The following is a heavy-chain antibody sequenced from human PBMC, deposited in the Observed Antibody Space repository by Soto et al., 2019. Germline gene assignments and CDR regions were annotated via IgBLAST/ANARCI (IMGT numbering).Heavy chain of an antibody. Sequence: SETLSLTCTVSGGSIRNVYWSWIRQPPGKGLEWIGFIFHSGNAKYNPSLKSRVTISVDTSKNQFSLSLDSVTAADTAVYFCARAHATTLPFDYWGQGTLVTVSS. J-gene: IGHJ4*01. CDR3: ARAHATTLPFDY. D-gene: IGHD4-4*01. CDR1: GGSIRNVY. V-gene: IGHV4-59*01. CDR2: IFHSGNA.